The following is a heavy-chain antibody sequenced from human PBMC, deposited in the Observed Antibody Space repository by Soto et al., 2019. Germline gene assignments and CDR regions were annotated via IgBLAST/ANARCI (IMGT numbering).Heavy chain of an antibody. V-gene: IGHV1-18*04. CDR1: GYTFTNYG. CDR3: ARDRQSYGSFDY. J-gene: IGHJ4*02. D-gene: IGHD3-10*01. CDR2: INSFNGIT. Sequence: ASVKVSCKASGYTFTNYGISWVRQAPGQGLEWMGWINSFNGITNDAQNFQGRVTMTTDTSTSTTYMELRSLRSDDTAVYYCARDRQSYGSFDYWGQGTLVTVSS.